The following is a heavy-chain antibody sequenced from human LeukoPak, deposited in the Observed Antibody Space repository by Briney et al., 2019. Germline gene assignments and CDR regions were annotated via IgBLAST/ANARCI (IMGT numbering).Heavy chain of an antibody. V-gene: IGHV4-59*01. Sequence: PSETLSLTCTVSGGSISSYYWSWIRQPPGKGLEWIGSIYHSGSTYYNPSLKSRVTISVDTSKNQFSLKLSSVTAADTAVYYCARVGSTVIDYYDSSGSDIWGQGTMVTVSS. CDR1: GGSISSYY. CDR2: IYHSGST. CDR3: ARVGSTVIDYYDSSGSDI. J-gene: IGHJ3*02. D-gene: IGHD3-22*01.